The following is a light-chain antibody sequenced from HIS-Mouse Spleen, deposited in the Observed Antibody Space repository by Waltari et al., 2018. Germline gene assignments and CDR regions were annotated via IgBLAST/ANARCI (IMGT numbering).Light chain of an antibody. V-gene: IGLV2-23*01. J-gene: IGLJ2*01. CDR1: SSDVGSYNL. CDR2: AGS. CDR3: CSYAGSSTVV. Sequence: QSALTQPASVSGSPGQSITISCTGTSSDVGSYNLVSWYQQHPGKAPKLMIYAGSKRPSGVSKRFSGSKSGNTGSLTISGLQAEDEADYYCCSYAGSSTVVFGGGTKLTVL.